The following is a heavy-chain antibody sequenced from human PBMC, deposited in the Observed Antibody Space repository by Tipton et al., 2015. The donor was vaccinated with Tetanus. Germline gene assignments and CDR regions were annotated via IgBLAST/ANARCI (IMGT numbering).Heavy chain of an antibody. CDR3: ARGRQRLVPAGFDL. CDR2: ISSSGST. CDR1: GGSLRSGDHY. D-gene: IGHD6-13*01. Sequence: TLSLTCTVSGGSLRSGDHYWSWIRQPPGKGLEWLAYISSSGSTNSNYSLKSRITMSRDTSKNQFSLKLNSVTAADSAVYYCARGRQRLVPAGFDLWGQGTLVTVSS. V-gene: IGHV4-61*08. J-gene: IGHJ5*02.